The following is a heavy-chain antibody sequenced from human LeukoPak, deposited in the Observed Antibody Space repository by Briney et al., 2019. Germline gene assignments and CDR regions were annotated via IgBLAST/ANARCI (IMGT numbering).Heavy chain of an antibody. V-gene: IGHV3-9*01. CDR1: GFTFDDYA. J-gene: IGHJ4*02. Sequence: GRSLRLSCAASGFTFDDYAMHWVRQAPGKGLEWVSGISWNSGSLDYADSVKGRFTISRDDAKNSLYLQMNSLRAEDTALYYCAKAGGSGSYSGFDYWGQGTLVTVSS. D-gene: IGHD3-10*01. CDR3: AKAGGSGSYSGFDY. CDR2: ISWNSGSL.